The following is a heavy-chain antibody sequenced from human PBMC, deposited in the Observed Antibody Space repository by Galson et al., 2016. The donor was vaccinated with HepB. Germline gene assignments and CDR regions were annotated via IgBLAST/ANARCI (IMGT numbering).Heavy chain of an antibody. CDR3: AKSVLEYDILTGYYRRGADY. Sequence: SLRLSCAASGFTFSSYAMSWVRQAPGKGLEWVSSSGSGGPTYYADSVKGRFTISRDNSKNPLFLQMHSLRADDTAVYYCAKSVLEYDILTGYYRRGADYWGQGTLATVSS. CDR1: GFTFSSYA. J-gene: IGHJ4*02. V-gene: IGHV3-23*01. CDR2: SGSGGPT. D-gene: IGHD3-9*01.